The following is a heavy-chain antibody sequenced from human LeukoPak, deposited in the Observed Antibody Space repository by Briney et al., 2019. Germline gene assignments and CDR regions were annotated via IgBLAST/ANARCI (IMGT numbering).Heavy chain of an antibody. J-gene: IGHJ6*03. Sequence: NPGGSLRLSCTASGFTFGDYAMSWFRQAPGKGLEWVGCIRSKAYGGTTEYAASVKGRFTISRDDSKSIAYLQMNSLKTEDTAVYYCTRDYEGGAYYDFWSGYRGGYYYYYYMDVWGKGTTVTVSS. CDR1: GFTFGDYA. CDR3: TRDYEGGAYYDFWSGYRGGYYYYYYMDV. V-gene: IGHV3-49*05. CDR2: IRSKAYGGTT. D-gene: IGHD3-3*01.